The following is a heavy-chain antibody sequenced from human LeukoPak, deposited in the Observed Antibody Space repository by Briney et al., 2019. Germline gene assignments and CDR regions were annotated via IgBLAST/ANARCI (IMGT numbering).Heavy chain of an antibody. CDR2: INHSGST. Sequence: RSSETLSLTCAVYGGSFSGYYWSWIRQPPGKGLEWIGEINHSGSTNYNPSLKSRVTISVDTSKNQFSLKLSSVTAADTAVYYCAREDSYDPNWFDPWGQEPWSPSPQ. D-gene: IGHD5-12*01. J-gene: IGHJ5*02. CDR3: AREDSYDPNWFDP. V-gene: IGHV4-34*01. CDR1: GGSFSGYY.